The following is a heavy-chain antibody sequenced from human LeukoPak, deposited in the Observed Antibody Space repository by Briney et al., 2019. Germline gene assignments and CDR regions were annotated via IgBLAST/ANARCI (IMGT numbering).Heavy chain of an antibody. CDR3: ARDSYSSSLDY. CDR2: IYYSGST. D-gene: IGHD6-13*01. CDR1: GGSISSYY. J-gene: IGHJ4*02. V-gene: IGHV4-59*01. Sequence: SETLSLTCTVSGGSISSYYWSWIRQPPGKGLEWIGYIYYSGSTNYNPSLKSRVTISVDTSKNQFSLKLSSVTAADTAVYYCARDSYSSSLDYWGQGTLVTVSS.